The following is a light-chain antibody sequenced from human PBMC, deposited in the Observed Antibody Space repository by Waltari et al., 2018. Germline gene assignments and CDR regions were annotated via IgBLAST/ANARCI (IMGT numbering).Light chain of an antibody. CDR1: SSDVGSYSL. CDR3: CSYAGSGIYV. Sequence: QSALTQPASVSGSPGQSITVPCTGTSSDVGSYSLVSWFQQYPATAPKLIIFEVNKRPSGVSNRFSGSKSGNTASLTISGLQAGDEADYYCCSYAGSGIYVFGTGAKVTVL. V-gene: IGLV2-23*02. J-gene: IGLJ1*01. CDR2: EVN.